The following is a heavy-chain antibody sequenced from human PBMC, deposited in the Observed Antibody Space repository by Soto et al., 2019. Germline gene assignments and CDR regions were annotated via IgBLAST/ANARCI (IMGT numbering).Heavy chain of an antibody. Sequence: QVQLVQSGAEVKKPGSSVKVSCKASGGTFSSYTISWVRQAPGQGLEWMGRIIPILGIANYAQKFQGRVTSTGDKSTRTGYMELSSLRSEDTAVYYCARGGASGRILDIVVVPGAIMNDAFDIWGQGTMVTVSS. CDR1: GGTFSSYT. V-gene: IGHV1-69*02. CDR3: ARGGASGRILDIVVVPGAIMNDAFDI. D-gene: IGHD2-2*02. J-gene: IGHJ3*02. CDR2: IIPILGIA.